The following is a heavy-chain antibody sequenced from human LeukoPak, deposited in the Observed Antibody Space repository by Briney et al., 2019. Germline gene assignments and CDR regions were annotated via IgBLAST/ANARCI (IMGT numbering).Heavy chain of an antibody. J-gene: IGHJ4*02. CDR1: GFTFSSYS. CDR3: ARDRPYSGSHGGDY. V-gene: IGHV3-48*04. CDR2: ISISSSTI. D-gene: IGHD1-26*01. Sequence: GGSLRLSCAASGFTFSSYSMKWVCQAPGKGLEWVSYISISSSTIFYADSVKGRFTISRDNAENSLYLQMNSLRAEDTAVYYCARDRPYSGSHGGDYWGQGTLVTVSS.